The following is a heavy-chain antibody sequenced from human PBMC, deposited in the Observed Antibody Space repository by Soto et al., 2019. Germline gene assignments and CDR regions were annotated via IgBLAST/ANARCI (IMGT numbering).Heavy chain of an antibody. Sequence: QPGGSLRLSCAASGFTFSSYSMNWVRQAPGKGLEWVSYISSSSSTIYYADSVKGRFTISRDNAKNTLYLQMNSLRAEDTAVYYCAKEDGSGSLHIDYWGQGTLVTVSS. CDR3: AKEDGSGSLHIDY. J-gene: IGHJ4*02. D-gene: IGHD3-10*01. V-gene: IGHV3-48*01. CDR2: ISSSSSTI. CDR1: GFTFSSYS.